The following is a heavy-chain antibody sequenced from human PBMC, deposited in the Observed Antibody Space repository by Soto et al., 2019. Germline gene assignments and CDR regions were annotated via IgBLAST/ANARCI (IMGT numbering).Heavy chain of an antibody. V-gene: IGHV1-69*08. CDR2: VIPVLKTA. CDR1: GGTFTSYS. J-gene: IGHJ4*02. CDR3: TKDGLGPTRRYFAF. D-gene: IGHD1-26*01. Sequence: EASVKVSCKASGGTFTSYSITWVRQAPGQGLEWVGRVIPVLKTADYAQKFQGRITITADKSTNTAYMELSSLTPEDTAVYYCTKDGLGPTRRYFAFWGQGTLVTVSS.